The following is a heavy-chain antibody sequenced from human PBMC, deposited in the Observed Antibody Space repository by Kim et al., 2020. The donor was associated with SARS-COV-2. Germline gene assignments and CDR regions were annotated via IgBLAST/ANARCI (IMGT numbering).Heavy chain of an antibody. Sequence: GGYMRLSCAASGFTFSSYGMHWVRQAPGKGLEWVAVISYDGSNKYYADSVKGRFTISRDNSKNTLYLQMNSLRAEDTAVYYCARSGGGFDYWGQGTLVTV. V-gene: IGHV3-33*05. J-gene: IGHJ4*02. D-gene: IGHD2-15*01. CDR1: GFTFSSYG. CDR2: ISYDGSNK. CDR3: ARSGGGFDY.